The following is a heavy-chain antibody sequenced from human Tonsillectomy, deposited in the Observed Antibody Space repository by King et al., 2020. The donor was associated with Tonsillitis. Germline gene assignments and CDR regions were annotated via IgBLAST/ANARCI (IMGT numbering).Heavy chain of an antibody. V-gene: IGHV1-18*04. J-gene: IGHJ3*02. CDR3: ARADDSSGYYNAFDI. CDR1: GYTFTSYA. Sequence: VQLVQSGAEVKKPGASVKVSCKASGYTFTSYAISWVRQATGQGLEWMGWISAYNGNTNYAQKFQGRVTMTTDTSTGTAYMDLRSLRSDDTAVYYCARADDSSGYYNAFDIWGQGTMVTVSS. D-gene: IGHD3-22*01. CDR2: ISAYNGNT.